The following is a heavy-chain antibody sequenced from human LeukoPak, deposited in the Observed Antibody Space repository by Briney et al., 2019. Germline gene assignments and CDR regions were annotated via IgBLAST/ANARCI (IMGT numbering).Heavy chain of an antibody. CDR3: ARGYCSGGSCLGFYYYYMDV. Sequence: GASVKVSCKASGYTFTGYYMRWVRQVPGQGLEWMGWINPNSGGTNYAQKFQGRVTMTRDTSISTAYMELSRLRSDDTAVYYCARGYCSGGSCLGFYYYYMDVWGKGTTVTVSS. V-gene: IGHV1-2*02. J-gene: IGHJ6*03. CDR1: GYTFTGYY. D-gene: IGHD2-15*01. CDR2: INPNSGGT.